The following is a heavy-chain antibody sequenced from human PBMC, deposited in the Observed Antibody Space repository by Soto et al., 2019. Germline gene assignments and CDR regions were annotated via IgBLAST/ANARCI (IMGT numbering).Heavy chain of an antibody. D-gene: IGHD3-22*01. Sequence: PGKSLKISCQGSGYKFSNYWIGWVRQKPGKGLEWMGIIYPGDSETRNSPSFQGQVTISADRSTNTAYLQWSSLKASDTAMYCCARHRRTMKGQFYYYAMDVWGQGTTVTVSS. CDR2: IYPGDSET. V-gene: IGHV5-51*01. CDR1: GYKFSNYW. CDR3: ARHRRTMKGQFYYYAMDV. J-gene: IGHJ6*02.